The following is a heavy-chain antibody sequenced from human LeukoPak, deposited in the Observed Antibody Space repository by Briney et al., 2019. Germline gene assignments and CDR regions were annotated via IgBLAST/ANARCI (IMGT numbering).Heavy chain of an antibody. CDR3: ARVTESYSLFDY. CDR1: GGSISSYY. D-gene: IGHD1-26*01. J-gene: IGHJ4*02. V-gene: IGHV4-59*01. CDR2: FYYGGSS. Sequence: SETLSLTCTVSGGSISSYYWSWIRQPPGKGLEWIGYFYYGGSSNYNPSLKSRVTISVDTSKNQFSLKLSSVTAAGTAVYYCARVTESYSLFDYWGQGTLVTVSS.